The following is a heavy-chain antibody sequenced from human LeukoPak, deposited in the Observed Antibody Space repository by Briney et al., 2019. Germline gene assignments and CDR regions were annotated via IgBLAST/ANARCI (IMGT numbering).Heavy chain of an antibody. Sequence: SQALSLTCTVSGGSISSGSYYWSWIRQPAGKGLEWIGRIYTSGSTNYNPSLKSRVTISVDTSKNQFSLKLGSVTAADTAVYYCANGDYRSDAFDIWGQGTMVTVSS. J-gene: IGHJ3*02. CDR2: IYTSGST. CDR3: ANGDYRSDAFDI. V-gene: IGHV4-61*02. D-gene: IGHD4-17*01. CDR1: GGSISSGSYY.